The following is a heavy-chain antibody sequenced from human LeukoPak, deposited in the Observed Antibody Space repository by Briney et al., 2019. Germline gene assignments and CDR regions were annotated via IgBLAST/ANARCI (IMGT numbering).Heavy chain of an antibody. D-gene: IGHD3-22*01. V-gene: IGHV4-59*01. CDR3: ARHRYYYDSSGYYYQP. Sequence: PSETLSLTCTVSGASISSYYWSWIRQPPGKGLEWIGYIYYSGSTNYNPSLKSRVTISVDTSKNQFSLRLSSVTAADTAVYYCARHRYYYDSSGYYYQPWSQGTLVTVSS. CDR2: IYYSGST. J-gene: IGHJ5*02. CDR1: GASISSYY.